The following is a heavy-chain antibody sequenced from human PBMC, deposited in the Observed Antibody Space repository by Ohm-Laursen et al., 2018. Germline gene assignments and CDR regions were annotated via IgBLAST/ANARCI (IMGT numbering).Heavy chain of an antibody. V-gene: IGHV3-21*01. CDR2: ISSSSSYI. Sequence: GSLRLSCSASGFTFSTYGMHWVRQAPGKGLEWVSSISSSSSYIYYADSVKGRFTISRDNAKNSLYLQMNSLRAEDTAVYYCAKELRSDNHFDFWGQGTLVTVSS. CDR3: AKELRSDNHFDF. D-gene: IGHD3-3*01. J-gene: IGHJ4*02. CDR1: GFTFSTYG.